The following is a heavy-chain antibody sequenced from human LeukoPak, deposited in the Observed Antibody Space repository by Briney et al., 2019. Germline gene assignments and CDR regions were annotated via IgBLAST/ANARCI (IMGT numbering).Heavy chain of an antibody. D-gene: IGHD3-10*01. V-gene: IGHV3-7*01. CDR3: ARWAGSGSYYNCYYYYMDV. CDR1: GFTFSSYC. CDR2: IKQDGSEK. J-gene: IGHJ6*03. Sequence: GGSLRLSCAASGFTFSSYCMSWVRQAPGKGLEWVANIKQDGSEKYYVDSVKGRFTISRDNAKNSLYLQMNSLRAEDTAVYYCARWAGSGSYYNCYYYYMDVWGKGTTVTISS.